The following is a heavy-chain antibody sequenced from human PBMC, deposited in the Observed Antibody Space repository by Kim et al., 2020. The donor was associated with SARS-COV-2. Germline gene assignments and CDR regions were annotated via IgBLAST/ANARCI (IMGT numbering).Heavy chain of an antibody. CDR3: TRDSEYSQV. Sequence: GTTEYAASVKGRFTISRDDSKSIAYLQMNSLKTEDTAVYYCTRDSEYSQVGGQGTLVTVSS. V-gene: IGHV3-49*02. J-gene: IGHJ4*02. D-gene: IGHD6-6*01. CDR2: GTT.